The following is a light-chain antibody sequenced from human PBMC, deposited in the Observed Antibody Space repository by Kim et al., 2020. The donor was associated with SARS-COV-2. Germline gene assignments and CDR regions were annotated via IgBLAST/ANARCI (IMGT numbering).Light chain of an antibody. V-gene: IGKV3-15*01. J-gene: IGKJ5*01. Sequence: EIVMTQSPATLSVSPGEIATLSCRASQSVGIKLAWYQQKPGQAPRLLIYDASTRETGIPGRFSGSGSGTEFTLTIGSLQSEDFALYYCQHYHKWPGTTFGQGTRLEIK. CDR3: QHYHKWPGTT. CDR2: DAS. CDR1: QSVGIK.